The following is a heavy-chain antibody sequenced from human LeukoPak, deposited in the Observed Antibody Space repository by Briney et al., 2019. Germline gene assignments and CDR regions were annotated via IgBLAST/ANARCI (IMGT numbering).Heavy chain of an antibody. J-gene: IGHJ4*02. Sequence: SETLSLTCTVSGGSLSSYYWSWIRQPPGKGLDWIGYIYYSGSTNYNPSLKSRVTISVDTSKNQFSLKLSSVTAADTAVYYCARELYYDSSGFDYWGQGTLVTVSS. CDR2: IYYSGST. CDR3: ARELYYDSSGFDY. D-gene: IGHD3-22*01. V-gene: IGHV4-59*01. CDR1: GGSLSSYY.